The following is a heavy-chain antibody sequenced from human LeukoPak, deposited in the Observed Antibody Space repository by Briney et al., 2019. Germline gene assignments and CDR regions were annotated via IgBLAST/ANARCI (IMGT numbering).Heavy chain of an antibody. CDR3: ARGGGYSYGSFDY. V-gene: IGHV3-48*04. D-gene: IGHD5-18*01. CDR1: VTFSNAW. Sequence: GGSLRLSCAASVTFSNAWMNWVRQAPGKGLEWVSYISSSGSTIYYADSVKGRFTISRDNAKNSLYLQMNSLRAEDTAVYYCARGGGYSYGSFDYWGQGTLVTVSS. J-gene: IGHJ4*02. CDR2: ISSSGSTI.